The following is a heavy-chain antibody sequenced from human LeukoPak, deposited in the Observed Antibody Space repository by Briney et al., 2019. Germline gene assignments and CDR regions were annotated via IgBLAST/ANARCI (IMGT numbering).Heavy chain of an antibody. CDR3: ARGHITTGGAPFDH. CDR2: INHRGST. V-gene: IGHV4-34*01. Sequence: SETLSLTCAVYGESFSGYYWSWIRQPPGKGLEWIGEINHRGSTNYNPSLKSRVTISVDTSKDQFSLKLNSVTAADTAIYYCARGHITTGGAPFDHWGQGGLVTVFS. D-gene: IGHD2-21*01. J-gene: IGHJ4*02. CDR1: GESFSGYY.